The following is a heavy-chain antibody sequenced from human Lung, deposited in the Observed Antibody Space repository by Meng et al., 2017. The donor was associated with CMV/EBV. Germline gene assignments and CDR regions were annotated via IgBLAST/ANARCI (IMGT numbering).Heavy chain of an antibody. CDR3: VRYYDRSGHHYFDY. D-gene: IGHD3-22*01. J-gene: IGHJ4*02. Sequence: GSLRLXCSVSAGSISSYGSFWGWIRQPPGKGLEWIGMIYYSGGTHYNPSLKSRVIVSVDTSKKNFSLKLSSVTASDTAVHYCVRYYDRSGHHYFDYWGQGSXVTVSS. CDR1: AGSISSYGSF. V-gene: IGHV4-39*02. CDR2: IYYSGGT.